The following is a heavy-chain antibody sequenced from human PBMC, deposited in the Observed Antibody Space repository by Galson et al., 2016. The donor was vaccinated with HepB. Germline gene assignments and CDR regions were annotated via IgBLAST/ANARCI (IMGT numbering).Heavy chain of an antibody. J-gene: IGHJ4*02. CDR3: ARDTNL. CDR1: GLAFSGYW. V-gene: IGHV3-7*03. Sequence: SLRLSCAGYGLAFSGYWMSWVRQAPGKGLEWVANIKPDGSEKNYVDSVKGRFTISRDNAKNSLYLQMNSLRAEDTAVYYCARDTNLGGQGTLVTVSS. CDR2: IKPDGSEK. D-gene: IGHD2-2*01.